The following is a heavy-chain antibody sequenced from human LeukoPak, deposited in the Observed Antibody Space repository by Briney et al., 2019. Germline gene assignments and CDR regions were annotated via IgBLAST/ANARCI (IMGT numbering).Heavy chain of an antibody. V-gene: IGHV4-31*03. D-gene: IGHD4-17*01. CDR3: ARSDGDYHWFFDL. CDR1: GGSISSGGYY. J-gene: IGHJ2*01. Sequence: PSETLSLTCTVSGGSISSGGYYWSWIRQHRGKGLEWIGYIYYSGSTYYNPSLKSRVTISVDTSKNQFSLKLSSVTAADTAVYYCARSDGDYHWFFDLWGRGTLVTVSS. CDR2: IYYSGST.